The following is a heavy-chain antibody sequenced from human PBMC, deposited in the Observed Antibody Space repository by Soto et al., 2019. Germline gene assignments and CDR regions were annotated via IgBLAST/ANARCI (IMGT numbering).Heavy chain of an antibody. D-gene: IGHD3-22*01. CDR1: GFTFSKYG. J-gene: IGHJ4*02. Sequence: EVQLLESGGGLVQPGGSLRLSCAASGFTFSKYGMSWVRQAPGKGLEWVSAISGSGADTNYADSVKGRFTISRDNSKITLFLHMNSPRAQDTAVYYCVKGSPNSRGYHFFFDYWGLGTLVTVSS. CDR3: VKGSPNSRGYHFFFDY. CDR2: ISGSGADT. V-gene: IGHV3-23*01.